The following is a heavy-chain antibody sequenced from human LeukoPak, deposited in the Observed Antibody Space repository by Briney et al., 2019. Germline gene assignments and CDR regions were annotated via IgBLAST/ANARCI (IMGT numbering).Heavy chain of an antibody. CDR3: ARNGDSQDYFDY. J-gene: IGHJ4*02. Sequence: SVKVSCKASGGTLSSYAISWVRQAPGQGIEWMGGIIPIFGTANYAQKFQGRVTITADKSTSTAYMELSSLRSEDTAVYYCARNGDSQDYFDYWGQGTLVTVSS. CDR2: IIPIFGTA. V-gene: IGHV1-69*06. D-gene: IGHD4-17*01. CDR1: GGTLSSYA.